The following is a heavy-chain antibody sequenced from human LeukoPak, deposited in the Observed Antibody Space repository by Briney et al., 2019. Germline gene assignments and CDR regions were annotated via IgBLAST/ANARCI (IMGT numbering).Heavy chain of an antibody. Sequence: GGSLRLSCAASGFIFSDHWMHWVRQAPGKGPECVAVVSFDGRKTYYAGFAEGRFTISRDDSNNMVYLQMNSLRTEDTAVYHCVKRGGGDHGLDVWGQGTTVVVS. V-gene: IGHV3-30*18. CDR1: GFIFSDHW. CDR3: VKRGGGDHGLDV. J-gene: IGHJ6*02. D-gene: IGHD2-21*02. CDR2: VSFDGRKT.